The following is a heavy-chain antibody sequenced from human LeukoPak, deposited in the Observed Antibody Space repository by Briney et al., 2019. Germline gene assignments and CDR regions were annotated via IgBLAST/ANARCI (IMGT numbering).Heavy chain of an antibody. CDR2: ISYDGSNK. D-gene: IGHD5-12*01. Sequence: GGSLRLSCAASGFTFSSYGMHWVRQAPGKGLEWVAVISYDGSNKYYADSVKGRFTISRDNSKNTLYLQMNSLRAEDTAVYYCARDSGGYDYGYYFDYWGQGTLVTVSS. CDR3: ARDSGGYDYGYYFDY. J-gene: IGHJ4*02. V-gene: IGHV3-30*03. CDR1: GFTFSSYG.